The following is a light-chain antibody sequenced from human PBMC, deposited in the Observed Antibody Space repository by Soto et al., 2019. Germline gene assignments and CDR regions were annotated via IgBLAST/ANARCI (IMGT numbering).Light chain of an antibody. CDR3: CSYAGSNTYV. V-gene: IGLV2-23*01. Sequence: QSALTQPASVSGSPGQSITVFCTGTSSDVGNYNLVSSYQHHPGEAPQLIVYEGNKRPSGVSNRFSGFKSGNTASLTISGLQAEDEADYYCCSYAGSNTYVFGTGTKLTVL. CDR1: SSDVGNYNL. CDR2: EGN. J-gene: IGLJ1*01.